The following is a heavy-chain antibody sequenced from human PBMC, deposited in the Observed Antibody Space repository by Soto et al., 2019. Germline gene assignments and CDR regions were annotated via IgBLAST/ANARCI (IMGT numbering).Heavy chain of an antibody. V-gene: IGHV3-66*01. D-gene: IGHD2-15*01. CDR3: ARDVVISTYYYYGMDV. CDR1: GFTVSSNY. CDR2: IYSGGST. J-gene: IGHJ6*02. Sequence: GGSLRLSCAASGFTVSSNYMSWVRQAPGKGLEWVSVIYSGGSTYYADSVKGRFTISRDNSKNTLYLQMNSLRAEDTAVYYCARDVVISTYYYYGMDVWGQGTTVTVSS.